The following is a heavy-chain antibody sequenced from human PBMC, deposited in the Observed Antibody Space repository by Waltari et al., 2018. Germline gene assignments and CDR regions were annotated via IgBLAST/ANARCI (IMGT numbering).Heavy chain of an antibody. J-gene: IGHJ6*02. CDR2: INAGNGNT. CDR3: ARSSSSTNYYYYGMDV. D-gene: IGHD6-6*01. CDR1: GYTFTSYA. Sequence: QVQLVQSGAEVKKPGASVKVSCKASGYTFTSYAMHWVRQAPGQRLEWMGWINAGNGNTKYSHKFQGRVTITRDTSASTAYMELSSLRSEDTAVYYCARSSSSTNYYYYGMDVWGQGTTVTVSS. V-gene: IGHV1-3*01.